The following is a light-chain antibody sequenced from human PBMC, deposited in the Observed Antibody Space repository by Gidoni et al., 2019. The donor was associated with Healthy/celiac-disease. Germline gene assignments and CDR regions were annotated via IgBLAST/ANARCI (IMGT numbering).Light chain of an antibody. V-gene: IGKV4-1*01. CDR1: QSVLYSSNNKNY. CDR3: QQYYSTPWT. J-gene: IGKJ1*01. CDR2: WAS. Sequence: DTVMTQSPDSLAVSLAERATINCKSSQSVLYSSNNKNYLAWYQQKPGQPPKLLIYWASTRESGVPDRFSGSGSGTDFTLTISSLQAEDVAVYYCQQYYSTPWTFGQGTKVEIK.